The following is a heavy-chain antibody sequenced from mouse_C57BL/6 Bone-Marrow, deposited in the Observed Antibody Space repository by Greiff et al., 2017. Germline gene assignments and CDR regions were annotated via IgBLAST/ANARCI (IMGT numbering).Heavy chain of an antibody. J-gene: IGHJ2*01. CDR1: GYTFTSYG. D-gene: IGHD3-3*01. V-gene: IGHV1-81*01. CDR2: ISPRSGNT. CDR3: ARRGTIPLDY. Sequence: QVQLQQSGAELARPGASVKLSCKASGYTFTSYGISWVKQRTGQGLEWIGEISPRSGNTYYNEKFKGKATLTAAKSSSTAYMELRRLTSEDSAVYFCARRGTIPLDYWGQGTTLTVSS.